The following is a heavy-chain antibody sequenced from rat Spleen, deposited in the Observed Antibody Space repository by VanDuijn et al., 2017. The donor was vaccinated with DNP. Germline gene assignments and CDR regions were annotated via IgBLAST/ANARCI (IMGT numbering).Heavy chain of an antibody. V-gene: IGHV5-20*01. CDR1: GFTFSYYG. Sequence: EVQLVESGGGLVQPGRSLKLSCAASGFTFSYYGMAWVRQAPKKGLEWVASITSTGGSTSYRDSVKGRFTISRDNAKSILYLQMDSLRSEDTATFYCTTGYSSYPRFVYWGQGTLVTVSS. J-gene: IGHJ3*01. D-gene: IGHD1-2*01. CDR2: ITSTGGST. CDR3: TTGYSSYPRFVY.